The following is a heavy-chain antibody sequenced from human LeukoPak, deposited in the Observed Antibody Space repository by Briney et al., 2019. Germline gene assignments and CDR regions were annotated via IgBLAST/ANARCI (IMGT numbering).Heavy chain of an antibody. CDR2: IFYTGST. J-gene: IGHJ6*03. V-gene: IGHV4-39*01. CDR3: ARQGILGQYYYTDV. D-gene: IGHD3-16*01. Sequence: SETLSLTCSVSGESVSSRNYYWAWIRQPPGRGLEWIANIFYTGSTYYNPSLKSRVTISVDTSKNQFSLKLSSVTAADTAVYYCARQGILGQYYYTDVWGKGTTVTVSS. CDR1: GESVSSRNYY.